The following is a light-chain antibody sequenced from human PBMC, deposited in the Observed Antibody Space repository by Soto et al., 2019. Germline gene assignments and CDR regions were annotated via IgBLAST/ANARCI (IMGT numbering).Light chain of an antibody. J-gene: IGLJ2*01. Sequence: QSALTQPRSVSGSPGQSVTISCTGTSSDVGGYNYVSWYQQHPGKAPKLMIYDVSKRPSGVPDRLSGSKSGNTASQTISGLQAEDEADYYCCAYAGSYTGVFGGGPKLTVL. CDR2: DVS. CDR1: SSDVGGYNY. CDR3: CAYAGSYTGV. V-gene: IGLV2-11*01.